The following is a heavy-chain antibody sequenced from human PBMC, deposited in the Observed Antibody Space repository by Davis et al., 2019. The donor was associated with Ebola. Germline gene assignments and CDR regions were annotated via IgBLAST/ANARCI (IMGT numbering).Heavy chain of an antibody. V-gene: IGHV3-23*01. J-gene: IGHJ6*02. Sequence: GESLKISCAASGFTFSSYAMSWVRQAPGKGLEWVSGISGSGDRTYYADSVKGRFTISRDNSKNTLYLQMNSLRAEDTAVYYCAQDIYDDDGSHYYYGMDVWGQGTTVTVSS. CDR1: GFTFSSYA. CDR3: AQDIYDDDGSHYYYGMDV. CDR2: ISGSGDRT. D-gene: IGHD5/OR15-5a*01.